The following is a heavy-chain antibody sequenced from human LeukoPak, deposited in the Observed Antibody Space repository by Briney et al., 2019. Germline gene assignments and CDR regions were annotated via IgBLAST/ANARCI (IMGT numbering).Heavy chain of an antibody. CDR1: GGTFSSYA. CDR3: ARVGVSYDILTGYFDY. CDR2: IIPIFGTA. V-gene: IGHV1-69*01. D-gene: IGHD3-9*01. J-gene: IGHJ4*02. Sequence: SVKVSCKASGGTFSSYAISWVRQAPGQGLEWMGGIIPIFGTANYAQKFQGRVTITADESTSTAYMELSSLRSKDTAVYYCARVGVSYDILTGYFDYWGQGTLVTVSS.